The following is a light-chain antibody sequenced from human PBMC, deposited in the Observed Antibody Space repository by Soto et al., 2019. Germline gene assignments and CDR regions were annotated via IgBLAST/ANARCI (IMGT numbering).Light chain of an antibody. CDR1: SSNIGAYF. Sequence: QSVLTQPPSVSAAPGQTVTISCSGSSSNIGAYFVSWYQQLPGTAPKLLIFDNNKRPSVIPDRFSGSKSGTSATLGITGLQTGDEADYYCATWDTSLSVGVFGGGTKVTVL. CDR3: ATWDTSLSVGV. V-gene: IGLV1-51*01. J-gene: IGLJ2*01. CDR2: DNN.